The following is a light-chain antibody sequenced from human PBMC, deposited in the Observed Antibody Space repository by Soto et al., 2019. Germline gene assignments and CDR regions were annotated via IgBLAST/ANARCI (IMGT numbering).Light chain of an antibody. J-gene: IGLJ2*01. CDR2: DVS. CDR3: SSYTSNSTLV. Sequence: QSALAQPASVSGSPGQSIAISCTGTSSDVGGFNYVSWYQQHPDKAPKLMIYDVSNRPSGVSNRFSGSKSSNTASLTISGLQAEDEADYYCSSYTSNSTLVFGGGTKVTVL. V-gene: IGLV2-14*03. CDR1: SSDVGGFNY.